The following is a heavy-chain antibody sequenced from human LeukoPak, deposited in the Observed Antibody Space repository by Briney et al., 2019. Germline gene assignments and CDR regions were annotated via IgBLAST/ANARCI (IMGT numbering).Heavy chain of an antibody. D-gene: IGHD3-10*01. CDR1: GYTFTDNV. J-gene: IGHJ3*02. V-gene: IGHV1-18*01. CDR2: ISAYNGNT. CDR3: ARDGSLDAFDI. Sequence: GASVKVSCKTSGYTFTDNVITWVRQAPGQGLEWMGWISAYNGNTNYAQKLQGRVTMTTDTSTSTAYMELRSLRSDDTAVYYCARDGSLDAFDIWGQGTMVTVSS.